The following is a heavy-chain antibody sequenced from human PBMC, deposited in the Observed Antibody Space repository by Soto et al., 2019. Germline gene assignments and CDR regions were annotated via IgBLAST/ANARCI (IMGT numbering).Heavy chain of an antibody. D-gene: IGHD2-15*01. Sequence: ASVKVSCKASGYTFTRYGISWVRQAPGQGLEWMGWINPNSGGTNYAQKFQGWVTMTRDTSISTAYMELSRLTSDDTAVYYCARAIGYCSGGSCPHTYYYMDVWGQGTTVTVSS. CDR2: INPNSGGT. J-gene: IGHJ6*02. CDR3: ARAIGYCSGGSCPHTYYYMDV. CDR1: GYTFTRYG. V-gene: IGHV1-2*04.